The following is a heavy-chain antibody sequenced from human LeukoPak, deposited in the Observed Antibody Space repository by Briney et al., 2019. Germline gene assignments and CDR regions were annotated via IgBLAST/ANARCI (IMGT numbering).Heavy chain of an antibody. CDR1: GFTFSTCA. J-gene: IGHJ6*03. D-gene: IGHD3-22*01. Sequence: GGSLRLSCAASGFTFSTCAMSRVRQAPGMGMGWVSTISGSGGRTYYIDSVKGRFTISRDNSKNTLDLQMNSLRAEDTAAYYCAKVYDYDISGYYSTTIPYYYMDVWGKGTTVTVSS. CDR2: ISGSGGRT. V-gene: IGHV3-23*01. CDR3: AKVYDYDISGYYSTTIPYYYMDV.